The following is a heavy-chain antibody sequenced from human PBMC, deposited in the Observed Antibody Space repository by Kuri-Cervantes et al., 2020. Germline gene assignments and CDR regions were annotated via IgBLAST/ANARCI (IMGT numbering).Heavy chain of an antibody. CDR3: AKGNYYYDSSGYYYGWFDP. CDR1: GFTFSIYG. V-gene: IGHV3-30*18. Sequence: GESLKISCAASGFTFSIYGMHWVRQTPGKGLEWVAVISYDGSNKYYADSVKGRFTISRDNSKNTLYLQMNSLRAEDTAVYYCAKGNYYYDSSGYYYGWFDPWGQGTLVTVSS. CDR2: ISYDGSNK. D-gene: IGHD3-22*01. J-gene: IGHJ5*02.